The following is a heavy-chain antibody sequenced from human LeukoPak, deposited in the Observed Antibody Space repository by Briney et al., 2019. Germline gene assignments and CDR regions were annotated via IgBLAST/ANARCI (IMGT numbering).Heavy chain of an antibody. CDR2: ISYDGSNK. V-gene: IGHV3-30-3*01. D-gene: IGHD3-22*01. CDR1: GFTFSSYA. Sequence: PGGSLRLSCAASGFTFSSYATHWVRHAPGKGLEWVAVISYDGSNKYYADSVKGRFTISRDNSKNTLYLQMNSLRAEDTAVYYCARDQLRGYYSVIWGQGTLVTVSS. J-gene: IGHJ4*02. CDR3: ARDQLRGYYSVI.